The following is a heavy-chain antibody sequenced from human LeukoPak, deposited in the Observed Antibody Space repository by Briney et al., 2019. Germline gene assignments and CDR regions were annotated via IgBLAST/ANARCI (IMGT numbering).Heavy chain of an antibody. CDR1: GYTFTSYA. Sequence: ASVKVSCKASGYTFTSYAMHWVCQAPGQRLEWMGWINAGNGNTKYSQKFQGRVTITRDTAASTAYMELSSLRSEDTAVYYCARAVMEEQWLAYYHYGMDVWGQGTTVTVSS. J-gene: IGHJ6*02. CDR2: INAGNGNT. CDR3: ARAVMEEQWLAYYHYGMDV. D-gene: IGHD6-19*01. V-gene: IGHV1-3*01.